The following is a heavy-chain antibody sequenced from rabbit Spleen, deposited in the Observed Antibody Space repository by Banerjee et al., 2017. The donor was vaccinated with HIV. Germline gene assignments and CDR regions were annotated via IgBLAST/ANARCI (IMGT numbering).Heavy chain of an antibody. CDR2: IYAGSSGGSS. CDR3: ARDAGTSFSAYGMDL. V-gene: IGHV1S45*01. CDR1: GFSFSSSYY. D-gene: IGHD8-1*01. Sequence: QEQLVESGGGLVQPEGSLTLTCTASGFSFSSSYYLFWVRQAPGKGLELIAWIYAGSSGGSSYSATWAKGRFTVSKTASTTVTLQMTSLTAADTATYFCARDAGTSFSAYGMDLWGQGTLVTVS. J-gene: IGHJ6*01.